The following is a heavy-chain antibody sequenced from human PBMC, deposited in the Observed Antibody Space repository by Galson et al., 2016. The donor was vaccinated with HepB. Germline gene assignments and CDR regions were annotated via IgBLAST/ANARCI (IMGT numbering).Heavy chain of an antibody. D-gene: IGHD6-25*01. CDR1: GFTFSDYY. CDR3: ARGGERVAAEGNGYDASDI. CDR2: VNDNGSRT. V-gene: IGHV3-74*01. Sequence: SLRLSCAASGFTFSDYYMHWVRQAPGKGPVWVSRVNDNGSRTYYGDSVTGRFTTSRDNAKKTLYLQMNNLRAEDTAVYFCARGGERVAAEGNGYDASDIWGQGALVIVSS. J-gene: IGHJ3*02.